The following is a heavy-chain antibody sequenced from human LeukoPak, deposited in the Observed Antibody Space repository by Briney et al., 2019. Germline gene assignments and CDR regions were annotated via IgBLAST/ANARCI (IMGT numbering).Heavy chain of an antibody. D-gene: IGHD3-10*01. J-gene: IGHJ3*01. Sequence: SVKVSCKASGGTFSNYGISWVRQAPGQGLEWMGGIIPTLGTANVAQKFQGKVTITADELTSTAYMELSSLTSVDTAVYYCAREVLMVRGATLPAFDVWGQGTIVTVSS. CDR2: IIPTLGTA. CDR1: GGTFSNYG. V-gene: IGHV1-69*13. CDR3: AREVLMVRGATLPAFDV.